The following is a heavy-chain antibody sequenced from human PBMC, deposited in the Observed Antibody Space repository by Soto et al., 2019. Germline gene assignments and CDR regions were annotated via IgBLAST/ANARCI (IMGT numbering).Heavy chain of an antibody. CDR3: ARDSEFISLAGGMDV. CDR2: IYYSGST. Sequence: QVQLQESGPGLVKPSQTLSLTCTVSGGSISSGGYYWSWIRQHPGKGLEWIGYIYYSGSTYYNPSLKSRVTIYVDTSKNQFSLKLSSVTAADTAVYYCARDSEFISLAGGMDVWGQGTTVTVSS. J-gene: IGHJ6*02. CDR1: GGSISSGGYY. D-gene: IGHD2-21*01. V-gene: IGHV4-31*03.